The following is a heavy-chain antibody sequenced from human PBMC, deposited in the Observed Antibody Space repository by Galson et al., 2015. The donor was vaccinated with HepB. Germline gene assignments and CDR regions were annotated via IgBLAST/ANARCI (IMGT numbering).Heavy chain of an antibody. D-gene: IGHD4-23*01. CDR2: ISYDGSNK. V-gene: IGHV3-30*04. CDR1: GFTFSSYA. Sequence: SLRLSCAASGFTFSSYAMHWVRQAPGKGLEWVAVISYDGSNKYYADSVKGRFTISRDNSKNTLYLQMNSLRAEDTAVYYCAREAGFKVVTHLNYFDYWGQGTLVTVSS. CDR3: AREAGFKVVTHLNYFDY. J-gene: IGHJ4*02.